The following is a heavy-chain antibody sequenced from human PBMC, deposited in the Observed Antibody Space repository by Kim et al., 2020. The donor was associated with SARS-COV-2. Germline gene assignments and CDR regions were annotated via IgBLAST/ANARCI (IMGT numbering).Heavy chain of an antibody. Sequence: GGSLRLSCAASGFTFKSYGMHWVRQAPGKGLEWVSHVSYDGNREYYADSAKGRFTISRDNSRNTVYLQMTSLRAEDTATYYCANGFELPSSNRPYDAFEIWGQGTMVTVSS. D-gene: IGHD1-7*01. J-gene: IGHJ3*02. CDR2: VSYDGNRE. V-gene: IGHV3-30*18. CDR1: GFTFKSYG. CDR3: ANGFELPSSNRPYDAFEI.